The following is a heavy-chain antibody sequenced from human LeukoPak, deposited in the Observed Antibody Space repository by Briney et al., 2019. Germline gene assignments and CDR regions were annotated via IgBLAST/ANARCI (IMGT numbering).Heavy chain of an antibody. Sequence: ASLKVSCKASGYTFTSYAMHWVRQAPGQRLEWIGCINAGNGNTKYSQKFQGRVTITRDTSASTAYMELSSLRSEDTAVYYCARGYYDSSGYYYELDYWGQGTLVTVSS. CDR3: ARGYYDSSGYYYELDY. V-gene: IGHV1-3*01. CDR1: GYTFTSYA. CDR2: INAGNGNT. D-gene: IGHD3-22*01. J-gene: IGHJ4*02.